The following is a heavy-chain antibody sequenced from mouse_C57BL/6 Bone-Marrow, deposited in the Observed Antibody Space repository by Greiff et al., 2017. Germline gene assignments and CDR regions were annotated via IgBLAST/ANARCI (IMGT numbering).Heavy chain of an antibody. Sequence: VKLQQSGAELVRPGPSVKVSCKASGYAFTNYLIEWVKQRPGQGLEWIGVINPGSGGTNYNEKFKGKATLTADKSSSTAYMQISSLTSEDSAVYFCATGRARAWFAYWGQGTLVTVSA. D-gene: IGHD3-3*01. CDR2: INPGSGGT. CDR3: ATGRARAWFAY. J-gene: IGHJ3*01. V-gene: IGHV1-54*01. CDR1: GYAFTNYL.